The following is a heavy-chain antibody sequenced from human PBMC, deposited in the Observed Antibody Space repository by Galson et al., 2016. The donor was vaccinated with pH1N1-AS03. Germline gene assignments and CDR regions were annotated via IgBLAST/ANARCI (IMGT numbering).Heavy chain of an antibody. D-gene: IGHD1-1*01. J-gene: IGHJ4*02. CDR3: ARWER. V-gene: IGHV3-7*03. CDR2: RNIDGSAK. CDR1: GFTFSDSW. Sequence: CLRLSCAASGFTFSDSWMSWVRQAPGKGPEWVANRNIDGSAKYYVDSVKGRCTISRDNAKNSIYLQINNLRAEVTAMYYCARWERGGPRTLVTVSS.